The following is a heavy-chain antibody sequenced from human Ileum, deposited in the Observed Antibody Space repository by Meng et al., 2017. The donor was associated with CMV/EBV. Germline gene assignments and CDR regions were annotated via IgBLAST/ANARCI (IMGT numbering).Heavy chain of an antibody. CDR2: FNSILGYS. V-gene: IGHV1-69*02. D-gene: IGHD5-18*01. CDR3: ATSLDTSMVPLEGS. J-gene: IGHJ5*01. CDR1: GGTLSRST. Sequence: SVKVSCKASGGTLSRSTISWVRQAPGQGLEWMGRFNSILGYSNYAQRFQGRVTITADKSTNTAYMELTNLRSEDTAVFYCATSLDTSMVPLEGSWGHGTLVTVSS.